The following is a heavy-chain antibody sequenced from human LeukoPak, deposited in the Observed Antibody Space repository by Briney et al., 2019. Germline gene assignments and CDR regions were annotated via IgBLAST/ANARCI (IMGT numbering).Heavy chain of an antibody. J-gene: IGHJ4*02. V-gene: IGHV3-74*01. CDR2: INSDGSWT. Sequence: GGSLRPSCAASGNYWMHWVRQAPGKGLVWVSHINSDGSWTSYADSVKGRFTISKDNAKNTVYLQMNSLRAEDTAVYYCVSFYETYWGRGTLVTVSS. CDR3: VSFYETY. CDR1: GNYW. D-gene: IGHD2/OR15-2a*01.